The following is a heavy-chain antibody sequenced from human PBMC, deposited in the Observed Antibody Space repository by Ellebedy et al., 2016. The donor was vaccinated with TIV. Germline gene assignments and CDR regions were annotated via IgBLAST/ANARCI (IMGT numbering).Heavy chain of an antibody. CDR2: FYSGGSI. CDR1: GFTVDSNY. CDR3: VTWGQSYGR. Sequence: PGGSLRLSCAASGFTVDSNYMSWVRQAPGKGLEWVSAFYSGGSIYYADFVKGRFTISRDNSKNMLYLQMNSRRGDDTAVYYCVTWGQSYGRWGQGSLVTISS. V-gene: IGHV3-66*01. J-gene: IGHJ4*02. D-gene: IGHD3-16*01.